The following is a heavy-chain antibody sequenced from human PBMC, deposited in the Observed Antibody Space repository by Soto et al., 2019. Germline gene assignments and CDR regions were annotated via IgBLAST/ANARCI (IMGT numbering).Heavy chain of an antibody. CDR2: IYHSGST. V-gene: IGHV4-4*02. CDR3: ARVRKAVRYSSSGYYYYGMDV. Sequence: PSETLSLTCAVCGGSICSSNWWSWVRQPPGKGLEWIGEIYHSGSTNYNPSLKSRVTISVDKSKNQFSLKLSSVTAADTAVYYCARVRKAVRYSSSGYYYYGMDVWGQGTTVTVSS. D-gene: IGHD5-18*01. CDR1: GGSICSSNW. J-gene: IGHJ6*02.